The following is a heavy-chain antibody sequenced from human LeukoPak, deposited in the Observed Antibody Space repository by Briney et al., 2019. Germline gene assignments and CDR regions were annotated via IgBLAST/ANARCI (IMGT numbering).Heavy chain of an antibody. D-gene: IGHD2/OR15-2a*01. V-gene: IGHV3-7*01. J-gene: IGHJ6*03. CDR1: GLTFSTYW. CDR2: IKQDGSEK. CDR3: ARRGRPFFYYMDV. Sequence: GGSLRLSCAASGLTFSTYWMSWVRQAPGKGLEWVANIKQDGSEKNYVDSVKGRFTISRDNAKNSLYLQMNSLRAEDTSVYYCARRGRPFFYYMDVWGKGTTVTVSS.